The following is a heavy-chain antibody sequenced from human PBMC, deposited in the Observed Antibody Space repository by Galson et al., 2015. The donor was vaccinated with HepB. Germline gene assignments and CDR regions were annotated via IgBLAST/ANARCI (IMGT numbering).Heavy chain of an antibody. Sequence: SLRLSCAVSGFTFIDYWMHWVRQAPGKGLEWVAVISYDGSNKYYADSVKGRFTISRDNSKNTLYLQMNSLRAEDTAVYYCAKDITRIAAPTAGDYYYYGMDVWGQGTTVTVSS. CDR3: AKDITRIAAPTAGDYYYYGMDV. D-gene: IGHD6-13*01. V-gene: IGHV3-30*18. CDR1: GFTFIDYW. CDR2: ISYDGSNK. J-gene: IGHJ6*02.